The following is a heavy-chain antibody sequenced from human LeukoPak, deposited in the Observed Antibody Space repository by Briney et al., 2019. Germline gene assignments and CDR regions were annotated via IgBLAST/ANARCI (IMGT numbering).Heavy chain of an antibody. CDR1: GFTFSSYW. D-gene: IGHD3-10*01. CDR2: IKQDGSEK. V-gene: IGHV3-7*01. J-gene: IGHJ3*01. CDR3: ASHYGSGSYSGDAFDL. Sequence: GGSLRLSCAASGFTFSSYWMSWVRQAPGKGLEWVANIKQDGSEKYYVDSVKGRFTISRDNAKNSLYLQMNSLRAEDTAVYYCASHYGSGSYSGDAFDLWGQGTMVIVSS.